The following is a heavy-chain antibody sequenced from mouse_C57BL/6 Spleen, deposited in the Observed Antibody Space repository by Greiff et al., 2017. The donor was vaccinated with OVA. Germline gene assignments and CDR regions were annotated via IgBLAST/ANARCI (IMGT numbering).Heavy chain of an antibody. V-gene: IGHV1-42*01. CDR3: ARDWGRYWYFDV. CDR1: GYSFTGYY. Sequence: VQLKESGPELVKPGASVKISCKASGYSFTGYYMNWVKQSPEKSLEWIGEINPSTGGTTYNQKFKAKATLTVDKSSSTAYMQLKSLTSEDSAVYYCARDWGRYWYFDVWGTGTTVTVSS. J-gene: IGHJ1*03. D-gene: IGHD4-1*01. CDR2: INPSTGGT.